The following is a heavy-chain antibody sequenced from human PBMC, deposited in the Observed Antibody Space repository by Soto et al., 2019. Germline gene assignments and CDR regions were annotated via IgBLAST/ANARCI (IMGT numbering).Heavy chain of an antibody. V-gene: IGHV4-34*01. J-gene: IGHJ5*02. Sequence: SETLSLTCAVYGGSFSGYYWSWIRQPPGKGLEWIGEINHSGSTNYNPSLKSRVTISVDTSKNQFSLKLSSVTAADTAVYYCARVVDFWSGYYSRWFDPWGQGPLVTVS. D-gene: IGHD3-3*01. CDR1: GGSFSGYY. CDR3: ARVVDFWSGYYSRWFDP. CDR2: INHSGST.